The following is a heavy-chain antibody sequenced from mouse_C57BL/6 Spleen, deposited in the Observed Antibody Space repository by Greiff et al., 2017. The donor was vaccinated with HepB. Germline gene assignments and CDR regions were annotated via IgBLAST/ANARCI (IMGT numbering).Heavy chain of an antibody. CDR2: IYPGDGDT. J-gene: IGHJ1*03. D-gene: IGHD1-1*01. CDR3: ARGEYYGSSYWYFDV. CDR1: GYAFSSSW. Sequence: VKLMESGPELVKPGASVKISCKASGYAFSSSWMNWVKQRPGKGLEWIGRIYPGDGDTNYNGKFKGKATLTADKSSSTAYMQLSSLTSEDSAVYFCARGEYYGSSYWYFDVWGTGTTVTVSS. V-gene: IGHV1-82*01.